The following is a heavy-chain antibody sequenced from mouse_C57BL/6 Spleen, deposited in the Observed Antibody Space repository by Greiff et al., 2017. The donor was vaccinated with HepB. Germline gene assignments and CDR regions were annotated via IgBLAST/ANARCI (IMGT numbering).Heavy chain of an antibody. J-gene: IGHJ3*01. D-gene: IGHD3-2*02. V-gene: IGHV1-50*01. CDR1: GYTFTSYW. Sequence: QVQLQQPGAELVKPGASVKLSCKASGYTFTSYWMQWVKQGPGQGLEWIGEIDPSDSYTNYNQKFKGKATLTVDTSSSTAYMQLSSLTSEDSAVYYCARSAQATFPFAYWGQGTLVTVSA. CDR2: IDPSDSYT. CDR3: ARSAQATFPFAY.